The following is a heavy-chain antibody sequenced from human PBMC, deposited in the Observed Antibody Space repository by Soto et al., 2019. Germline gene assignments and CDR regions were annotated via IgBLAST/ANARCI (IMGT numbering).Heavy chain of an antibody. V-gene: IGHV4-59*01. CDR1: GGSISTYY. Sequence: PSETLSLTCSVSGGSISTYYSNWIRQSPGKGLEWIGYLYNRGNTNYNPSLKSRVTISVDTSKNQFSLELRSVTAADTAVYYCARDREHTYGNCFDPWGQGTLVTVSS. CDR3: ARDREHTYGNCFDP. J-gene: IGHJ5*02. CDR2: LYNRGNT. D-gene: IGHD5-18*01.